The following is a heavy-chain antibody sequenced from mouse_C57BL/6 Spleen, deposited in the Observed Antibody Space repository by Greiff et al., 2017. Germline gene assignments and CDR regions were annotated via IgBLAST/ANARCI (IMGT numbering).Heavy chain of an antibody. CDR1: GFNIKDDY. D-gene: IGHD1-1*01. CDR2: IDPENGDT. Sequence: DVQLQESGAELVRPGASVKLSCTASGFNIKDDYMHWVKQRPEQGLEWIGWIDPENGDTEYASKFQGKATITADTSSNTAYLQLSSLTSEDTAVYYCTRSYYYGSSPWFAYWGQGTLVTVSA. J-gene: IGHJ3*01. CDR3: TRSYYYGSSPWFAY. V-gene: IGHV14-4*01.